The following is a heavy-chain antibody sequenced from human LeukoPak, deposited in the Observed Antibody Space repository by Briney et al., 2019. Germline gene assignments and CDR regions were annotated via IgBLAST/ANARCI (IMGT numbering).Heavy chain of an antibody. J-gene: IGHJ4*02. CDR2: ISSSTTYT. D-gene: IGHD2-2*01. Sequence: GGSLRLSCAATEFTFNTSAMSWIRQAPGKGLEWVSGISSSTTYTYYADSVKGRFIISRDNSKNTLYLEMSSLGVDDTAFYYCASSRSTGRGFYPPTYFDYWGPGTLVTVSS. CDR1: EFTFNTSA. CDR3: ASSRSTGRGFYPPTYFDY. V-gene: IGHV3-23*01.